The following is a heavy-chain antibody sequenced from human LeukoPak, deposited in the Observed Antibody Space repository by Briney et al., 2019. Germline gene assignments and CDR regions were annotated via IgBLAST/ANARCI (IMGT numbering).Heavy chain of an antibody. D-gene: IGHD3-16*01. V-gene: IGHV3-48*03. CDR3: ARAHVTDMITFGGVIGY. CDR2: ISSSGSTI. J-gene: IGHJ4*02. CDR1: GFTFSSYE. Sequence: GGSLRLSCAASGFTFSSYEMNWVRQAPGKGLEWVSYISSSGSTIYYADSVKGRFTISRDNAKNSLYLQMSSLRAEDTAVYYCARAHVTDMITFGGVIGYWGQGILVTVSS.